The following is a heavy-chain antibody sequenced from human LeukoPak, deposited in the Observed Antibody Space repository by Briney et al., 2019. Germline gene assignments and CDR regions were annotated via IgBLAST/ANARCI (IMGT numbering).Heavy chain of an antibody. J-gene: IGHJ4*02. Sequence: SETLSLTCTVSGYSISSGYYWSWIRQPAGKGLEWIGRIYTSGSTNYNPSLKSRVTMSVDTSKNQFSLKLSSVTAADTAVYYCARDAYYYGSGSYPLDYWGQGTLVTVSS. CDR1: GYSISSGYY. CDR3: ARDAYYYGSGSYPLDY. V-gene: IGHV4-4*07. CDR2: IYTSGST. D-gene: IGHD3-10*01.